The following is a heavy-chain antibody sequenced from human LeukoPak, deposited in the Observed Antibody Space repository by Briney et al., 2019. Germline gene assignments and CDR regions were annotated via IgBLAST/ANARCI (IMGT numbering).Heavy chain of an antibody. CDR3: ATAANWNSASDY. CDR2: VGPYSGNT. D-gene: IGHD1-1*01. Sequence: ASVKVSCKASAYSFTTRGITWVRQAAGQGLEWMGWVGPYSGNTNYAQKFRGRVTMITDTATTTAYMELRSLRSDDTAVYYCATAANWNSASDYWGQGTLVTVSS. CDR1: AYSFTTRG. V-gene: IGHV1-18*04. J-gene: IGHJ4*02.